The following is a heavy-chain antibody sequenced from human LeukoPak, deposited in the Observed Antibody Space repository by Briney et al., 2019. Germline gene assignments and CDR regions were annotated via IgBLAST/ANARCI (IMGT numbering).Heavy chain of an antibody. V-gene: IGHV3-21*01. D-gene: IGHD3-22*01. CDR2: ISSISSYI. CDR1: GFTFSSYS. J-gene: IGHJ4*02. CDR3: AGDLIYYDSSGYFRFDY. Sequence: GGSLRLSCAASGFTFSSYSMNWVRQAPGKGLEWVSSISSISSYIHYADSVKGRFTNPRDNAKNSLYLQKNRLRAEDTAVYYRAGDLIYYDSSGYFRFDYWGQGTLVTVSS.